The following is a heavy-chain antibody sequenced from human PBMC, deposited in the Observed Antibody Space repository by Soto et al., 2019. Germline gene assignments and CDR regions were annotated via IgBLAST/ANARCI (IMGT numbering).Heavy chain of an antibody. J-gene: IGHJ5*02. V-gene: IGHV1-46*01. CDR2: INPNGGST. CDR3: ARLLITMVRGVIPSDGWFDP. Sequence: ASVKVSCKAPADTFTSYYIHWVRQAPGHGLEWMGIINPNGGSTRFAQTFQGHVTISADKSISTAYLQWSSLKASDTAIYYCARLLITMVRGVIPSDGWFDPWGQGTLVTVSS. CDR1: ADTFTSYY. D-gene: IGHD3-10*01.